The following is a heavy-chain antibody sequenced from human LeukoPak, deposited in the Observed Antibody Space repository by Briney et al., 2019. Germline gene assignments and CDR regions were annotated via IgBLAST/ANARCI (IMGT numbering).Heavy chain of an antibody. D-gene: IGHD5-18*01. V-gene: IGHV3-7*01. CDR1: GFTFSSYW. J-gene: IGHJ6*03. CDR2: IKQDGSEK. Sequence: GGSLRLSCAASGFTFSSYWMSWVRQAPGKGLEWVANIKQDGSEKYYVDSVKGRFTISRDNAKNSLYLQMNSLRAEDTAVYYCAGERRVQLWFDYYYYMDVWGKGTTVTISS. CDR3: AGERRVQLWFDYYYYMDV.